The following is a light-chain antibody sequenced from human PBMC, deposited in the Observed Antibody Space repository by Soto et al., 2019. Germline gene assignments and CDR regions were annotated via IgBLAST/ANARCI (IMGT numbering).Light chain of an antibody. CDR1: SGSVSTSYH. J-gene: IGLJ3*02. CDR2: STN. V-gene: IGLV8-61*01. Sequence: QAVVTQEPSFSVSPGRTVTLTCGLTSGSVSTSYHPSWYQQTPGQAPRTLIYSTNTRSSGVPDRFSGSILGNKAALTITGAKADDESDYYCVLYMGSGIWVFGGGTKVTVL. CDR3: VLYMGSGIWV.